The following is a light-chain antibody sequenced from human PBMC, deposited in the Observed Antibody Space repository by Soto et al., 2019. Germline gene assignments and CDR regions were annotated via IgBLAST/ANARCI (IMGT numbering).Light chain of an antibody. J-gene: IGKJ1*01. Sequence: EIVFTQSPGTLSLSPGERATLSCRASQTVSSYLAWYQQKPGQAPRLLIYGASNRATGIPDRFSGSGSGTDFTLTISRLEPEDFAVYYCQHYGNSRTFGQGTKVDIK. CDR1: QTVSSY. CDR3: QHYGNSRT. V-gene: IGKV3-20*01. CDR2: GAS.